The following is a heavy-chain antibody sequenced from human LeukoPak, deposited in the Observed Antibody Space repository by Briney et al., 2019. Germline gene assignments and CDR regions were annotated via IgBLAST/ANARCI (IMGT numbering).Heavy chain of an antibody. Sequence: ASVKVSCKASGGTFSSYAISWVRQAPGQGLEWMGGIIPNSGGTNYAQKFQGRVTMTRDTSISTAYMELSRLRSDDTAVYYCARVSYYGSGSHNWFDPWGQGTLVTVSS. CDR3: ARVSYYGSGSHNWFDP. V-gene: IGHV1-2*02. CDR2: IIPNSGGT. D-gene: IGHD3-10*01. CDR1: GGTFSSYA. J-gene: IGHJ5*02.